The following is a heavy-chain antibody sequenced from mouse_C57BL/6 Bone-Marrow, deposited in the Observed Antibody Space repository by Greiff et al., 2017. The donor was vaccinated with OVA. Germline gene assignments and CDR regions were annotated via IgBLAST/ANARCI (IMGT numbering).Heavy chain of an antibody. J-gene: IGHJ3*01. CDR3: ARGYSNHAEAY. D-gene: IGHD2-5*01. CDR1: GYTFTSYW. Sequence: QVQLKQPGAELVMPGASVKLSCKASGYTFTSYWMHWVKQRPGQGLEWIGEIDPSDSYTNYNQKFKGKSTLTVDKSSSTAYMQLSSLTSEDSAVYYCARGYSNHAEAYWGQGTLVTVSA. CDR2: IDPSDSYT. V-gene: IGHV1-69*01.